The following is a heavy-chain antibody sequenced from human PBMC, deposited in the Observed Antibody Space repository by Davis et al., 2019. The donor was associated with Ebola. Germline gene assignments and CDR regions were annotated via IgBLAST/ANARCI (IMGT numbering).Heavy chain of an antibody. CDR3: ARAPNYDVLTGTSSYYFDY. J-gene: IGHJ4*02. CDR1: GYTFTSYG. V-gene: IGHV1-18*04. CDR2: ISGFNTNT. D-gene: IGHD3-9*01. Sequence: ASVKVSCKSSGYTFTSYGPAWVRQAPGLGLEWMGWISGFNTNTNFAQKFQGRVTVSKDTSTNTAYMDLRSLTSDDTAIYYCARAPNYDVLTGTSSYYFDYWGQGTLVTVSS.